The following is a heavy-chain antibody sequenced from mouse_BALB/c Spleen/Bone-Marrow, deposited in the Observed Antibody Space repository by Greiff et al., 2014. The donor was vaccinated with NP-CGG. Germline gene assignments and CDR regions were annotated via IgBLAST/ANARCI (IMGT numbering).Heavy chain of an antibody. V-gene: IGHV1-5*01. D-gene: IGHD2-2*01. J-gene: IGHJ4*01. CDR3: TNGYDYYATDY. CDR2: IYPGNSDT. Sequence: EVHLVESGTVLARPGASVKMSCKASGYSFTSYWMHWVKQRPGQGLEWIGAIYPGNSDTSYNQKFKGKAKLTAVTSASTAYMELSSLTNEDSAVYYCTNGYDYYATDYWGQGTSVTVSS. CDR1: GYSFTSYW.